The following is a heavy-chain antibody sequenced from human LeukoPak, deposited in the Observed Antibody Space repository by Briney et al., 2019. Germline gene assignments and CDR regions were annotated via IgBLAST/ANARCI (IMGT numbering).Heavy chain of an antibody. V-gene: IGHV1-8*03. D-gene: IGHD5-24*01. J-gene: IGHJ3*02. CDR2: MNPKRGNT. CDR1: GYTFTSYD. CDR3: ARGHWEWLQGAFDI. Sequence: ALVKVSCKASGYTFTSYDINWVRQAIGQGVEWVGWMNPKRGNTGYAQKFQGRVTITRNTSISTAYMKLISLRSDDTAVYYCARGHWEWLQGAFDIWGQGTMVTVSS.